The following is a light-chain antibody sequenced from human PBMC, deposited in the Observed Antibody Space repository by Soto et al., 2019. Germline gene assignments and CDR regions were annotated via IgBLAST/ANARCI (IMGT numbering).Light chain of an antibody. V-gene: IGLV2-14*01. CDR3: CSYGGRILVI. Sequence: QSVLTQPASVSGSPGQSITISCTGTSSDIGGYNYVSWYQQYPGKAPRLLIYAVINRPSGVSDRFSGSKSGNTASLTISGLQAEDEAHYYCCSYGGRILVIFGEGTKLTVL. CDR2: AVI. CDR1: SSDIGGYNY. J-gene: IGLJ2*01.